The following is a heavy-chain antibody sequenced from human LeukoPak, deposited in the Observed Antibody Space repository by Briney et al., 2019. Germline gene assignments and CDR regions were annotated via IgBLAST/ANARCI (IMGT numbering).Heavy chain of an antibody. V-gene: IGHV3-74*01. CDR2: INSDGSST. CDR1: GFTFSSYW. Sequence: PGGSLRLSCAASGFTFSSYWMHWVRQAPGKGLVWVSRINSDGSSTSYADSVKGRFTISRDNATNTLHLQMNSLRAEDTAVYYCATPRGSGSYLAFDYWGQGTLVTVSS. D-gene: IGHD1-26*01. J-gene: IGHJ4*02. CDR3: ATPRGSGSYLAFDY.